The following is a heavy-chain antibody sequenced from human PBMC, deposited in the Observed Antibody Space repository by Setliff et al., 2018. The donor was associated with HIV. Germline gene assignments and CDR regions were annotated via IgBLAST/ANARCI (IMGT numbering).Heavy chain of an antibody. CDR2: INPSGGST. J-gene: IGHJ3*02. V-gene: IGHV1-46*01. Sequence: ASVKVSCKASGYTFTSYYMHWVRQAPGQGLEWMGIINPSGGSTSYAQKFQGRVTMTTDTSTYTAFMELRSLKSDDTAVYYCARDRLTAGKYCSDSRCDDAFDIWGQGTMVTVSS. CDR3: ARDRLTAGKYCSDSRCDDAFDI. CDR1: GYTFTSYY. D-gene: IGHD2-15*01.